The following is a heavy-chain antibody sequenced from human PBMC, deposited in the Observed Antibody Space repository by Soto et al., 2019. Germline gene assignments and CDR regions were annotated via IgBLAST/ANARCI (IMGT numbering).Heavy chain of an antibody. CDR2: IYYSGST. CDR1: GGSISSSSCY. Sequence: QLQLQESGPGLVKPSKTLSLTCTVSGGSISSSSCYWGWIRQPPGKGLEWIGSIYYSGSTYYNPSLKSAVTISVDTSKNQFSLKLSSVTAADTAVYYCARRSSGSYSDYWGQGTLVTVSS. D-gene: IGHD3-10*01. V-gene: IGHV4-39*01. CDR3: ARRSSGSYSDY. J-gene: IGHJ4*02.